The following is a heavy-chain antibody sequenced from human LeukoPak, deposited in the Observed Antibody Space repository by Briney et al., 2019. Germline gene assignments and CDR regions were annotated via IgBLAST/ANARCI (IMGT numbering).Heavy chain of an antibody. CDR1: GGTFSSYA. D-gene: IGHD3-3*01. CDR2: IIPIFGTA. Sequence: ASVKVSCKASGGTFSSYAISWVRQAPGQGLEWMGRIIPIFGTANYAQKFQGRVTITADKSTSTAYMELGGLRSEDTAVYYCARDSGYDFWSGYYTLLGYWGQGTLVTVSS. V-gene: IGHV1-69*06. CDR3: ARDSGYDFWSGYYTLLGY. J-gene: IGHJ4*02.